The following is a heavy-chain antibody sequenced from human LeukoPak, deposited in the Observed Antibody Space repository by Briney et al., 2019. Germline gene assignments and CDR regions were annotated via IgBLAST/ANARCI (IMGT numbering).Heavy chain of an antibody. V-gene: IGHV4-39*07. Sequence: SETLSLTCTVSGGSISSSSYYWGWIRQPPGKGLEWIGSIYYSGSTYYNPSLKSRVTISVDTSKNQFSLRLSSVTAADTAVYYCARGGELSTHYFDYWGQGTLVTVSS. CDR2: IYYSGST. CDR3: ARGGELSTHYFDY. D-gene: IGHD3-16*02. J-gene: IGHJ4*02. CDR1: GGSISSSSYY.